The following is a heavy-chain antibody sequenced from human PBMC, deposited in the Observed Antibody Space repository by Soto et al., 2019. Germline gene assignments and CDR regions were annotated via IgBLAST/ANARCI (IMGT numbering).Heavy chain of an antibody. J-gene: IGHJ6*02. V-gene: IGHV3-23*01. CDR2: ISGSGGST. Sequence: GGSLRLSCAAAGFTFSIYAMSWVRQAPGKGLEWVSAISGSGGSTYYADSVKGRFTISRDNSKNTLYLQMNSLRAEDTAVYYCAKVGSIAARGYYYYGMDVWGQGTTVTVSS. D-gene: IGHD6-6*01. CDR1: GFTFSIYA. CDR3: AKVGSIAARGYYYYGMDV.